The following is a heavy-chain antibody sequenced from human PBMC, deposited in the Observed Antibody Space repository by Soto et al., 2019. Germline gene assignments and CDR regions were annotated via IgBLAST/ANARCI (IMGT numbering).Heavy chain of an antibody. CDR3: ARESARAAVPAAGPDYYYYYYMDV. D-gene: IGHD2-2*01. CDR1: SGSISTYY. Sequence: SETLSLTCTVSSGSISTYYWSWIRQPPGKGLEWIGYIYYSGSTNYNPSLKSRVTISVDTSKNQFSLKLSSVTAADTAVYYCARESARAAVPAAGPDYYYYYYMDVWGKGTTVTVSS. V-gene: IGHV4-59*01. CDR2: IYYSGST. J-gene: IGHJ6*03.